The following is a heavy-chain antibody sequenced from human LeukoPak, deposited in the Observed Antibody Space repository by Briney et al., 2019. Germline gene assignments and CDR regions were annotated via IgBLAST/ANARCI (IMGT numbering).Heavy chain of an antibody. CDR3: AKGSAAGRPYYFDY. D-gene: IGHD6-25*01. J-gene: IGHJ4*02. CDR1: GFIFSNYA. Sequence: GGSLRLSCAASGFIFSNYAMSWVRQAPGKRLEWVSAIDSTGAYTWYADSVKGRFTMSKDSSKTILYLQMNSLRAEDAAVYFCAKGSAAGRPYYFDYWGQGTLVTVSS. CDR2: IDSTGAYT. V-gene: IGHV3-23*01.